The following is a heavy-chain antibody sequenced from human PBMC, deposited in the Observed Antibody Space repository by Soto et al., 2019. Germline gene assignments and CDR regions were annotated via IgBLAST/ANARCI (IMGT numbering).Heavy chain of an antibody. Sequence: QVQLVESGGGVVQPGGSLRLSCEASGLSFSSYPMHWVRQAPGKGLEWVAVIAYSGYNKDYAGSVKGRFTISRDNSKNALYLQMNNLRSEDTAVYYCAREQWELPYFDFWGQGTLVTVSS. CDR1: GLSFSSYP. CDR2: IAYSGYNK. CDR3: AREQWELPYFDF. D-gene: IGHD1-26*01. V-gene: IGHV3-30-3*01. J-gene: IGHJ4*02.